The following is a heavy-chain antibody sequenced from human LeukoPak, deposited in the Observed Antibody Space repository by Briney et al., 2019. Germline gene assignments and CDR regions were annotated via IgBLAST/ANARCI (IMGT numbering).Heavy chain of an antibody. CDR1: GFTFSSHW. Sequence: PGGSLRLSCAASGFTFSSHWMHWARQGPGKGLVWVSRINGDETSTAYADSVKGRFTISRDNAKNTLYLQMNSLRAEDTAVYYCARGTGYSVFDIWGQGTMVTVSS. D-gene: IGHD1-26*01. V-gene: IGHV3-74*01. J-gene: IGHJ3*02. CDR2: INGDETST. CDR3: ARGTGYSVFDI.